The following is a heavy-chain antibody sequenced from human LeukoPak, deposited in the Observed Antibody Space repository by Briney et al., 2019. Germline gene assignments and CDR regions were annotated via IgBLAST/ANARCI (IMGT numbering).Heavy chain of an antibody. V-gene: IGHV4-59*01. D-gene: IGHD2-21*02. CDR1: GGSISSYY. Sequence: SETLSLTCIVSGGSISSYYWSWIRQPPGKGLEWIGYIYYSGSTNYNPSLKSRVTISVDTSKNQFSLKLSSVTAADTAVYYCARVGDQNAFDIWGQGTMVTVSS. CDR3: ARVGDQNAFDI. J-gene: IGHJ3*02. CDR2: IYYSGST.